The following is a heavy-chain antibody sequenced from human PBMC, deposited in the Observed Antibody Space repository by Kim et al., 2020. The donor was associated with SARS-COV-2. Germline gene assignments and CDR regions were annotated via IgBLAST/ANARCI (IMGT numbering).Heavy chain of an antibody. J-gene: IGHJ4*02. V-gene: IGHV3-9*01. Sequence: GGSLRLFCAASGFTFDDYAMHWVRQAPGKGLEWVSGISWNSGSIGYADSVKGRFTISRDNAKNSLYLQMNSLRAEDTALYYCAKGRVGLEIDYWGQGTLVTVSS. CDR1: GFTFDDYA. CDR3: AKGRVGLEIDY. D-gene: IGHD1-1*01. CDR2: ISWNSGSI.